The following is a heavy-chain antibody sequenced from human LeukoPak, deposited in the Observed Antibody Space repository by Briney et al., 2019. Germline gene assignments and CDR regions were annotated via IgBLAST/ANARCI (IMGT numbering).Heavy chain of an antibody. V-gene: IGHV3-21*01. D-gene: IGHD1-26*01. CDR1: GFTFSSYS. Sequence: GSLRLSCAASGFTFSSYSMNWVRQAPGKGLEWVSYISSSSTYIYYADSVKGRFTISRDNAKNSLYLQMNSLRAEDTAVYYCAREIVGGTSYWGQGTLVTVAS. CDR2: ISSSSTYI. J-gene: IGHJ4*02. CDR3: AREIVGGTSY.